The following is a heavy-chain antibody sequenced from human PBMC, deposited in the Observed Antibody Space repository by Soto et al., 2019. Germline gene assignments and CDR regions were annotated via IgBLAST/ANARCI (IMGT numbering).Heavy chain of an antibody. CDR3: ARGSWDDVSGHYYMDV. CDR2: TYYRSKWYN. Sequence: QVQLQQSGPGLVKPSQTLSLTCDISGDSVSSNGAGWNWIRQTPSRGLEWLGRTYYRSKWYNNYAVSVKSRVSFNPDTAKNQFSLQLNSVTPEDTAVYYCARGSWDDVSGHYYMDVWGKGTTVTVSS. D-gene: IGHD1-1*01. CDR1: GDSVSSNGAG. V-gene: IGHV6-1*01. J-gene: IGHJ6*03.